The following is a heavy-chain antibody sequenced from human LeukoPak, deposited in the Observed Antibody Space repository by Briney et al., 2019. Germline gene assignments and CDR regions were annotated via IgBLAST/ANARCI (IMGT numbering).Heavy chain of an antibody. CDR3: AKDAGGYSFYFDY. CDR2: ISWNSGSI. V-gene: IGHV3-9*03. J-gene: IGHJ4*02. D-gene: IGHD5-18*01. CDR1: GFTFDDYA. Sequence: GRSLRLSCAASGFTFDDYAMHWVRQAPGKGLEWVSGISWNSGSIGYADSVKGRFTISRDNAKNSLYLQINSLRAEDMALYYCAKDAGGYSFYFDYWGQGTLVTVSS.